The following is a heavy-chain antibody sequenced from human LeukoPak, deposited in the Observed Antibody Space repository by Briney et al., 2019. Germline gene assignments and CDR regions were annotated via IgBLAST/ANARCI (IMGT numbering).Heavy chain of an antibody. CDR3: AKDLDYDYIWGSYRYSTGHAFDI. CDR1: GFTFSSYA. D-gene: IGHD3-16*02. J-gene: IGHJ3*02. Sequence: GGSLRLSCAASGFTFSSYAMSWVRQAPGKGLEWVSAISGSGGSTYHADSVKGRFTISRDNSKNTLYLQMNSLRAEDTAVYYCAKDLDYDYIWGSYRYSTGHAFDIWGQGTMVTVSS. V-gene: IGHV3-23*01. CDR2: ISGSGGST.